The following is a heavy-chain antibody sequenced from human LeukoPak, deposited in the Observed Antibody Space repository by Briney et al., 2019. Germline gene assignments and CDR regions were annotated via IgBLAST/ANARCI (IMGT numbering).Heavy chain of an antibody. V-gene: IGHV3-74*01. J-gene: IGHJ4*02. D-gene: IGHD6-6*01. CDR3: SRGLGQPVDY. Sequence: PGGSLRLSCAASGNYWMHWVRQAPGKGLVWVSRLYSEGGRTYYADPVKGRFTISRDNAKNTLYLQMNSLRVEDTAVYYCSRGLGQPVDYRGQGTLVTVSS. CDR2: LYSEGGRT. CDR1: GNYW.